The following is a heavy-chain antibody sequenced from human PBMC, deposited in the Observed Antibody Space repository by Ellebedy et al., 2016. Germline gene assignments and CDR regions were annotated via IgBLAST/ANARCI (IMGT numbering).Heavy chain of an antibody. J-gene: IGHJ4*02. Sequence: GESLKISXAASGFDLTYHELNWVRQAPEKGLEWVASIRSDGIDLYYADSVRDRFAISRDNAKNSLYLQMDSLRAEDTGVYYCASARFDYWGQGALVTVSS. CDR1: GFDLTYHE. CDR2: IRSDGIDL. CDR3: ASARFDY. V-gene: IGHV3-21*01.